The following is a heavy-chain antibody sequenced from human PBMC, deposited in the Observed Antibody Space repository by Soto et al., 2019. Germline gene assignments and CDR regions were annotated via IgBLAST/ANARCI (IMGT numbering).Heavy chain of an antibody. CDR1: GGTLNNYA. J-gene: IGHJ2*01. Sequence: QVQLVQSGAEVKKPGSSVNVSCKASGGTLNNYAISWVRQAPGQGLEWMGGTIPIFGTTNYAQKFKGRVTITAAEPTNKAYMELRSLTSADTAIYYCARRGEACCGDCYPHWFFDLWGRGTLV. CDR2: TIPIFGTT. V-gene: IGHV1-69*01. CDR3: ARRGEACCGDCYPHWFFDL. D-gene: IGHD2-21*02.